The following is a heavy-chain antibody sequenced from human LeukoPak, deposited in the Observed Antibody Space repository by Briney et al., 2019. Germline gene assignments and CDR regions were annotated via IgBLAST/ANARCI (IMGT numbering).Heavy chain of an antibody. Sequence: SVKVSCKASGGTFSSYAISWARQAPGQGLEWMGGIIPIFGTANYAQKFQGRVTITTDESTSTAYMELSSLRSEDTAVYYCARASSSGYYPFDYWGQGTLVTVSS. CDR2: IIPIFGTA. D-gene: IGHD3-22*01. V-gene: IGHV1-69*05. J-gene: IGHJ4*02. CDR1: GGTFSSYA. CDR3: ARASSSGYYPFDY.